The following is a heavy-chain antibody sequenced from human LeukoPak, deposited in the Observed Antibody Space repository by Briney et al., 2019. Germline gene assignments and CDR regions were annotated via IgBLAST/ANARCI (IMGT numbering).Heavy chain of an antibody. CDR1: GGSFSGYY. Sequence: PSETLSLTCAVYGGSFSGYYWSWIRQPPGKGLERIGEINHSGSTNYNPSLKSRVTISVDTSKNQFSLKLSSVTAADTAVYYCARGPAAAGPSDYWGQGTLVTVSS. D-gene: IGHD6-13*01. CDR3: ARGPAAAGPSDY. V-gene: IGHV4-34*01. J-gene: IGHJ4*02. CDR2: INHSGST.